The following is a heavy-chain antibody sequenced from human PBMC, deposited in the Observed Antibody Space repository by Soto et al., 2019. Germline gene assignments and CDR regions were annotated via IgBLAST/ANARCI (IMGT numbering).Heavy chain of an antibody. CDR1: GGSISSYY. D-gene: IGHD3-16*01. V-gene: IGHV4-59*01. CDR3: ARDLGGPTSSRYYYYGMDV. J-gene: IGHJ6*02. Sequence: PSETLSLTCTVSGGSISSYYWSWIRQPPGQGLEWIGYIYYSGSTNYNPSLKSRVTISVDTSKNQFSLKLSSVTAADTAVYYCARDLGGPTSSRYYYYGMDVWGQGTTVTVSS. CDR2: IYYSGST.